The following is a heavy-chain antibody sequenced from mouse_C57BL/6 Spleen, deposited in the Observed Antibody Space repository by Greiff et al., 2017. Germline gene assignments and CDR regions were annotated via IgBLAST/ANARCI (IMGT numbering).Heavy chain of an antibody. V-gene: IGHV14-2*01. D-gene: IGHD4-1*01. CDR3: ARGWDGGYFDD. CDR2: IDPEDGET. CDR1: GFNIKDYY. Sequence: EVQLQQSGAELVKPGASVKLSCTASGFNIKDYYMHWVKQRTEQGLEWIGRIDPEDGETKYAPQFQGKATITADTSSNTAYLQLSSLTSEDTAVYYCARGWDGGYFDDWGQGTTLTVSS. J-gene: IGHJ2*01.